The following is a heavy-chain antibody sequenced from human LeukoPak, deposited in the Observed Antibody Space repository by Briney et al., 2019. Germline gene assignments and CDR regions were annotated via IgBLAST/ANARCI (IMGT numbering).Heavy chain of an antibody. CDR1: GYTFTGYY. CDR2: INPNSGGT. CDR3: ARDRLPNYDILTGYHNWFDP. V-gene: IGHV1-2*02. D-gene: IGHD3-9*01. J-gene: IGHJ5*02. Sequence: GASVKVSCKASGYTFTGYYMHWVRQAPGQGLEWMGWINPNSGGTNYAQKFQGRVTMTRDTSISTAYMELSRLRSDYTAVYYCARDRLPNYDILTGYHNWFDPWGQGTLVTVSS.